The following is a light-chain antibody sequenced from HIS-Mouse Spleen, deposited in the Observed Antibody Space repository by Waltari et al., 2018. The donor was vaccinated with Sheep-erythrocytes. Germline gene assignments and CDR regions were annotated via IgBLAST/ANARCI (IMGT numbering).Light chain of an antibody. CDR3: CSYAGSYNHV. V-gene: IGLV2-11*01. CDR2: DVS. J-gene: IGLJ1*01. CDR1: SSDVGGYNY. Sequence: QSALTQPRSVSGSPGQSVTISCTGTSSDVGGYNYVSWYQQHPGKAPKLMIYDVSTRPSVVPVRFSGSKSGNTASLTISGLQAEDEADYYCCSYAGSYNHVFATGTKVTVL.